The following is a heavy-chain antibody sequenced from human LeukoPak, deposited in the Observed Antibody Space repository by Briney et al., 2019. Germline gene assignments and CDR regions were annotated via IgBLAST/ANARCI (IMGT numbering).Heavy chain of an antibody. Sequence: GGSLRLSCAASGFTFSSYAISWVRQAPGKGLEWVSAISGSGGSTYYADSVKGRFTISRDNSKNTLYLQMNSLRAEDTAVYYCAKTYYYDSSGHLGFDYWGQGTLVTVSS. J-gene: IGHJ4*02. V-gene: IGHV3-23*01. D-gene: IGHD3-22*01. CDR3: AKTYYYDSSGHLGFDY. CDR2: ISGSGGST. CDR1: GFTFSSYA.